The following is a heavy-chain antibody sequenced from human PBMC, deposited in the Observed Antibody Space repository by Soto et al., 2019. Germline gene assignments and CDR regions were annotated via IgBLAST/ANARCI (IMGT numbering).Heavy chain of an antibody. Sequence: QVTLKESGPVLVKPTEPLTLTCTVSGFSLSNARMGVSWIRQPPGKALEWLAHIFSNDEKSYSTSLKSRITISKDTSKSQVVLTMTNMDPVDTATYYCARVLGYSNDYWGQGTLVTVSS. CDR1: GFSLSNARMG. CDR2: IFSNDEK. J-gene: IGHJ4*02. D-gene: IGHD6-13*01. CDR3: ARVLGYSNDY. V-gene: IGHV2-26*01.